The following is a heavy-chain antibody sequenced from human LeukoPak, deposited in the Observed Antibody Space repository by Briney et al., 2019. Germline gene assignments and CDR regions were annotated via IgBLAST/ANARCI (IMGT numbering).Heavy chain of an antibody. CDR2: IYYSGST. D-gene: IGHD3/OR15-3a*01. CDR3: ARVGIFRPRVHYYYYMDV. CDR1: GGSITSYY. Sequence: SETLSLTCTVSGGSITSYYWNWIRQPPGKGLEWLGYIYYSGSTNYNPSLKSRVTISVDTSKNQFSLKLSSVTAADTAVYYCARVGIFRPRVHYYYYMDVWGKGTTVTISS. V-gene: IGHV4-59*01. J-gene: IGHJ6*03.